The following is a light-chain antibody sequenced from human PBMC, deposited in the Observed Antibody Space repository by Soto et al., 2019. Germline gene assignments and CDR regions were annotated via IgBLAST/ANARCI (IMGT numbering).Light chain of an antibody. Sequence: VVMTQYPATLSVSPGRRAILSCRASQSVSSNLAWYQQKPGQAPRLLIYGASTRATGIPARFSGSGSGTFFNLTISSLQSEDFAVYYCQQYNSWYTFGQGTKLEIK. CDR1: QSVSSN. V-gene: IGKV3-15*01. CDR3: QQYNSWYT. CDR2: GAS. J-gene: IGKJ2*01.